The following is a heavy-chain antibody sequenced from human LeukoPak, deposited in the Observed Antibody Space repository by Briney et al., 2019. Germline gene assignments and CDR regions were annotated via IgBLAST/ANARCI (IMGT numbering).Heavy chain of an antibody. J-gene: IGHJ3*02. CDR1: GFTFSSYG. Sequence: GGSLRLSCAASGFTFSSYGMSWVRQAPGKGLEWVSAISGSGGSTYYADSVKGRPIISRDNSKNTLYLQMNSLRAEDTAVYYCANDGAYYDSSTDAFDIWGQGTMVTVSS. CDR3: ANDGAYYDSSTDAFDI. D-gene: IGHD3-22*01. CDR2: ISGSGGST. V-gene: IGHV3-23*01.